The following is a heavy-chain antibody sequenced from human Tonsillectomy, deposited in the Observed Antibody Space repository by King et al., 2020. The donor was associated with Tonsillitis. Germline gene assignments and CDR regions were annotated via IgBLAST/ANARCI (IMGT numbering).Heavy chain of an antibody. CDR3: ARTAGIAAAGTFLDF. V-gene: IGHV5-10-1*03. CDR2: SDPSDSYT. J-gene: IGHJ4*02. CDR1: GYSFTTYW. Sequence: VQLQQSGAEVKKPGESLRISCKGSGYSFTTYWITWVRQMPGKGLEWMGTSDPSDSYTNYSPSFQGHVTISADKSINTAYLQWSRLKASDTAMYYCARTAGIAAAGTFLDFWGQGTLVTVPS. D-gene: IGHD6-13*01.